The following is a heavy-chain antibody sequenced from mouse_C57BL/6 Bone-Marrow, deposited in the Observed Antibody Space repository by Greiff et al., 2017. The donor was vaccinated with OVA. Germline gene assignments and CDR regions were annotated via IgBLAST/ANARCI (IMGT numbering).Heavy chain of an antibody. V-gene: IGHV1-82*01. CDR2: IYPGDGDT. CDR3: ARPHSNPIDY. Sequence: VQLQQSGPELVKPGASVKISCKASGYAFSSSWMNWVKQRPGKGLEWIGRIYPGDGDTNYNGKFKGKATLTADKSSSTAYMQLSRLTSEDSAVYFCARPHSNPIDYWGQGTSVTVSS. D-gene: IGHD2-5*01. J-gene: IGHJ4*01. CDR1: GYAFSSSW.